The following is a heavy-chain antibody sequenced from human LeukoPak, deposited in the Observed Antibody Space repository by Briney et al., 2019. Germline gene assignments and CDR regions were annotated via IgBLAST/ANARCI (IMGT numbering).Heavy chain of an antibody. J-gene: IGHJ4*02. Sequence: ASVKVSCKSSVYTFTGYYMHWVRRAPGQGLEWMGWINPNSGGTNYAQKFQGRVTMTRDTSISTAYMELSRLRSDDTAVYYCARGYYDFWSGYFAGILCYWGQGTLVTVSS. CDR1: VYTFTGYY. V-gene: IGHV1-2*02. D-gene: IGHD3-3*01. CDR3: ARGYYDFWSGYFAGILCY. CDR2: INPNSGGT.